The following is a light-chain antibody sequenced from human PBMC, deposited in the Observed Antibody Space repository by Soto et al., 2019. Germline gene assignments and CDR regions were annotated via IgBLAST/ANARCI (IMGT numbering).Light chain of an antibody. CDR2: GAS. CDR3: QQYGSSES. Sequence: EIVLTQSPGTLSLSPGERATLSCRASQSVSSGYLAWYQQKPGQAPRLLIYGASSRATGIPDRFSGSGSGKDFTLTISRLEPEDFAVYYCQQYGSSESFGQGTKVEIK. V-gene: IGKV3-20*01. CDR1: QSVSSGY. J-gene: IGKJ1*01.